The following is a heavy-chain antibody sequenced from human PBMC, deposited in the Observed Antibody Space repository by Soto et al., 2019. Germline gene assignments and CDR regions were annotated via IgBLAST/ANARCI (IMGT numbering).Heavy chain of an antibody. CDR1: GFNFGSYW. Sequence: EVQLVESGGGLVQPGGSLRLSCEASGFNFGSYWMTWVRQAPGKGLEWVANIKKDGSNKSYLDSVRGRFTISRDNAKNSLYLQIKSLRAEDTALYYCARDVSPGSSSLYLDAFDIWGQGTMVTVSS. D-gene: IGHD6-13*01. CDR2: IKKDGSNK. J-gene: IGHJ3*02. V-gene: IGHV3-7*05. CDR3: ARDVSPGSSSLYLDAFDI.